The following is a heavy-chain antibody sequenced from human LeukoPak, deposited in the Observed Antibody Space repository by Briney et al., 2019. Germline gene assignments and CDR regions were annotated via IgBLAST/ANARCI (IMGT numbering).Heavy chain of an antibody. CDR2: IIPILGIA. J-gene: IGHJ6*02. D-gene: IGHD3-3*01. V-gene: IGHV1-69*04. Sequence: ASVKVSCKASGGTFSSYAISWVRQAPGQGLEWMGRIIPILGIANYAQKFQGRVTITADKSTSTAYMELSSLRSEDTAVYYCARSYDFWSGYSRDYYGMDVWGQGTTVTVSS. CDR1: GGTFSSYA. CDR3: ARSYDFWSGYSRDYYGMDV.